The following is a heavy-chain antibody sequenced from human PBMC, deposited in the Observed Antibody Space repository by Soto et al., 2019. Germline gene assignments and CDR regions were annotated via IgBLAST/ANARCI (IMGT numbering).Heavy chain of an antibody. CDR3: AKDGWLQLFLPRD. J-gene: IGHJ4*02. CDR1: GFTFSTYG. D-gene: IGHD5-12*01. V-gene: IGHV3-30*18. Sequence: QVQLVESGGGVVQPGRSLRLSCAASGFTFSTYGMHWVRQAPGKGLEWVAVLSSDGSNKYYADSVKGRFTISRDNSKNTLYLQMNRLRAEDTAVYYCAKDGWLQLFLPRDWGQGTLVTVSS. CDR2: LSSDGSNK.